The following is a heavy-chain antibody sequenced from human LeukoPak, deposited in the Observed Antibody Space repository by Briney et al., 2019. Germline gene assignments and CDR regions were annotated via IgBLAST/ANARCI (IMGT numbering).Heavy chain of an antibody. CDR3: ARSYALVMVRGGPGGFDY. J-gene: IGHJ4*02. CDR1: GYTFTSYG. CDR2: INPNSGGT. Sequence: ASVKVSCKASGYTFTSYGISWVRQAPGQGLEWMGWINPNSGGTNYAQKFQGRVTMTRDTSISTAYMELSSLRSEDTAVYYCARSYALVMVRGGPGGFDYWGQGTLVTVSS. D-gene: IGHD3-10*01. V-gene: IGHV1-2*02.